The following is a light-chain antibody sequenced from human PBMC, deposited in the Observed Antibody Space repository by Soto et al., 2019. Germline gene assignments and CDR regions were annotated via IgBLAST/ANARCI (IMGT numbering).Light chain of an antibody. CDR1: QGISSW. Sequence: DIPMTQSPSSVSASVGDRVTITCRASQGISSWLAWYQQNPGKAPKLLNYATSSLQSGVPSRFGGRECGTDFTLAISGLQTEDFAPSDYEQANSFPFTVGRGTNVESK. CDR2: ATS. J-gene: IGKJ4*01. CDR3: EQANSFPFT. V-gene: IGKV1-12*01.